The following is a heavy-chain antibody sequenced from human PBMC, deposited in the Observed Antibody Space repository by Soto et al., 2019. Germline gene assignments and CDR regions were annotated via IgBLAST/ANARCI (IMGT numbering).Heavy chain of an antibody. CDR1: GFTFSSYA. CDR3: ARRGSGRYYDY. CDR2: ISGSGGST. Sequence: EVQLLESGGGLVQPGGSLRLSCAASGFTFSSYAMRWVRQAPVKGLEWVSAISGSGGSTYYADSEKGRFTISRDNAKNTLYLQMTSLRAEDTAVYYCARRGSGRYYDYCGQGTMVTVSS. D-gene: IGHD1-26*01. V-gene: IGHV3-23*01. J-gene: IGHJ4*02.